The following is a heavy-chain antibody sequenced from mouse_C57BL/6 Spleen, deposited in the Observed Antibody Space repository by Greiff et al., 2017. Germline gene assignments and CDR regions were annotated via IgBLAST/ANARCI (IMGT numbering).Heavy chain of an antibody. CDR1: GYTFTSYW. J-gene: IGHJ4*01. CDR3: ARSIYYYGSSSCHAMDY. V-gene: IGHV1-69*01. D-gene: IGHD1-1*01. Sequence: QVQLQQPGAELVMPGASVKLSCKASGYTFTSYWMHWVKQRPGQGLEWIGEIDPSDSYTNYTPKFKGKSTLTVDKSSSTAYMQLSRLTSEDSAVYYCARSIYYYGSSSCHAMDYWGQGTSVTVSS. CDR2: IDPSDSYT.